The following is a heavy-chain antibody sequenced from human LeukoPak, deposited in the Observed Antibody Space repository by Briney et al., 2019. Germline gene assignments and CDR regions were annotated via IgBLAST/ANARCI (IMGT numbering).Heavy chain of an antibody. CDR2: ISSSSSTI. J-gene: IGHJ6*03. Sequence: TGGSLRLSCAAVGFTFSSYSMNWVRQAPGKGLEWVSYISSSSSTIYYADSVKGRFTISRDNAKNSLYLQMNSLRAEDTAVYYCARDRNSSSWYTYYYMDVWGKGTTVTVSS. CDR1: GFTFSSYS. CDR3: ARDRNSSSWYTYYYMDV. V-gene: IGHV3-48*01. D-gene: IGHD6-13*01.